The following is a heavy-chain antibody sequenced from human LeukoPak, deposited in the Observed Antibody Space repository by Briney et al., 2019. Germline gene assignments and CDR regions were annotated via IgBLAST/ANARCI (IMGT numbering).Heavy chain of an antibody. V-gene: IGHV4-59*01. CDR1: DDSITIYY. Sequence: SETLSLTCTVSDDSITIYYWTWIRQPPGKGLEWIGYIDHTGITNYNPSLNSRVTISRDTSKNHFSLELSSVTAADTAVYYCARGPYYGSGSYYSTYYYYMDVWGKGTTVTISS. D-gene: IGHD3-10*01. J-gene: IGHJ6*03. CDR3: ARGPYYGSGSYYSTYYYYMDV. CDR2: IDHTGIT.